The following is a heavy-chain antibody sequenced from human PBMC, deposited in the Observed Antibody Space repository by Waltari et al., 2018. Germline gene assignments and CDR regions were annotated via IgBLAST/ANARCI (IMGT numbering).Heavy chain of an antibody. CDR1: GYSISSGYY. CDR2: IYHSGST. V-gene: IGHV4-38-2*01. J-gene: IGHJ6*03. CDR3: ARRAAITAAGPTYYMDV. Sequence: QVQLQESGPGLVKPSETLSLTCAVSGYSISSGYYWGWIRQPPGKGLEWIGNIYHSGSTHYNSSLKSRVTISVDTSKNQFSLKLSSVTAADTAVYYCARRAAITAAGPTYYMDVWGKGTTVTVAS. D-gene: IGHD6-13*01.